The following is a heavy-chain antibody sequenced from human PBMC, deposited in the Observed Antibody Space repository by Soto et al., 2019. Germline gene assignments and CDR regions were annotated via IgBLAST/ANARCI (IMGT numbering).Heavy chain of an antibody. D-gene: IGHD6-13*01. Sequence: GGSLRLSCAASGSTFRSHWMNWVRQAPGKGLERVANIKEDGSEKYYVDSVKGRFTISRDNAKNSLYLQMNSLTAEDTAVYYCERGGPFISIWPFDYWGQGTLVTVSS. V-gene: IGHV3-7*03. J-gene: IGHJ4*02. CDR3: ERGGPFISIWPFDY. CDR1: GSTFRSHW. CDR2: IKEDGSEK.